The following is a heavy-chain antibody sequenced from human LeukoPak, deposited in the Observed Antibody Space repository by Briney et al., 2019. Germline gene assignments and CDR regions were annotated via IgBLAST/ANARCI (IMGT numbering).Heavy chain of an antibody. Sequence: SETLSLTCAAYGGSFSGYYWSWIRQPPGKGLEWIGEINHSGSTNYNPSLKSRVTISVDTSKNQFSLKLSSVTAADTAVYYCARVRRRYYGSGSYYDNNWFDPWGQGTLVTVSS. D-gene: IGHD3-10*01. J-gene: IGHJ5*02. CDR2: INHSGST. V-gene: IGHV4-34*01. CDR3: ARVRRRYYGSGSYYDNNWFDP. CDR1: GGSFSGYY.